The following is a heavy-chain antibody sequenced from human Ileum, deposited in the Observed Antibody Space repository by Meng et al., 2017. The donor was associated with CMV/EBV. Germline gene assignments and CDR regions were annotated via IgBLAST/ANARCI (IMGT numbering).Heavy chain of an antibody. Sequence: GESLKISCAAAGFTLGDYWMSWVRQAPGKGLEWVADIKQDGSKKYYAASVKGRFTISRDNAKRSLYLQINSLRVEDTSVYYCASLWEGGYWGQGTLVTVSS. D-gene: IGHD1-26*01. CDR2: IKQDGSKK. CDR1: GFTLGDYW. V-gene: IGHV3-7*01. CDR3: ASLWEGGY. J-gene: IGHJ4*02.